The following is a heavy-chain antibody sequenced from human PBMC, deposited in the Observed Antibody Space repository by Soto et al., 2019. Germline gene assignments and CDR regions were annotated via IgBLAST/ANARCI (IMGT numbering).Heavy chain of an antibody. Sequence: QVQLVESGGGVVQPGRSLRLSCAASGFTFSSYGMHWVRQAPGKGLEWVAVISYDGNNKYYGDSVKGRFTISRDDSKNTVFLEMNSLRDEDTDVYSCAKGARPCTSGVCLHNWVDPWGQGTLVTVSS. J-gene: IGHJ5*02. V-gene: IGHV3-30*18. CDR3: AKGARPCTSGVCLHNWVDP. CDR2: ISYDGNNK. D-gene: IGHD2-8*01. CDR1: GFTFSSYG.